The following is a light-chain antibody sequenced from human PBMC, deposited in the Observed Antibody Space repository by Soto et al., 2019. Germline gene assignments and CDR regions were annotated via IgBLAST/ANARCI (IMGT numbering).Light chain of an antibody. CDR3: CSYAGSDTFAV. CDR1: SSDVGGYNR. CDR2: DVS. J-gene: IGLJ1*01. Sequence: QSALTQPRSVSGSPGQSVTISCIGTSSDVGGYNRVSWYQQHPGKAPKVMIYDVSSRPSGVPHRFSGSKSGNTASLTISGLQAEDEADYYCCSYAGSDTFAVFGTGTKVTVL. V-gene: IGLV2-11*01.